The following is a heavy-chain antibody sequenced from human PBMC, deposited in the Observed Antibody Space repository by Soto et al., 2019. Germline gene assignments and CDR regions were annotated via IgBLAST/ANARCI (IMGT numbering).Heavy chain of an antibody. V-gene: IGHV5-51*01. D-gene: IGHD6-6*01. J-gene: IGHJ6*02. CDR2: LYPGDSDT. Sequence: PGEALKISCQDSVYSFASYWIGWVCQMPGKDLEWMGILYPGDSDTRYSPSFQGQVTISADKSLRTAYLQWTSLKASDTALYYCARTRSFTLGFYYDGMDVWGQGTTVTVSS. CDR3: ARTRSFTLGFYYDGMDV. CDR1: VYSFASYW.